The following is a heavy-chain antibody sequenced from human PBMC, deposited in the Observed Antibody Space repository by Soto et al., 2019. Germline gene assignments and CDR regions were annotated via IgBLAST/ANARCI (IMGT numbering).Heavy chain of an antibody. J-gene: IGHJ6*02. D-gene: IGHD1-26*01. CDR1: GGSISSGGYY. Sequence: SETLSLTCTVSGGSISSGGYYWSWIRQHPGKGLEWIGYISYSGSTYYNPSLESRVTISVDTSKNQFSLKLSSVTAADTAVYYCARDWGYSGRHRYYYGMDVWGQGTTVTVSS. CDR3: ARDWGYSGRHRYYYGMDV. V-gene: IGHV4-31*03. CDR2: ISYSGST.